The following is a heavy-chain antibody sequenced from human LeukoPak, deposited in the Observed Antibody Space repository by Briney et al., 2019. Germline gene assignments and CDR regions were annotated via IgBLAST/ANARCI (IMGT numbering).Heavy chain of an antibody. V-gene: IGHV4-31*03. D-gene: IGHD1-26*01. CDR1: GGSISSGGYY. J-gene: IGHJ3*02. CDR2: IYDSGSP. Sequence: PSQTLSLTCTLSGGSISSGGYYWSWIRQHRGKGLEWIGYIYDSGSPYYNPSLRSRVTISVDTSKNQFSLKLSSVTAADTAVYYCARGGNAFDIWGQGTMVTSST. CDR3: ARGGNAFDI.